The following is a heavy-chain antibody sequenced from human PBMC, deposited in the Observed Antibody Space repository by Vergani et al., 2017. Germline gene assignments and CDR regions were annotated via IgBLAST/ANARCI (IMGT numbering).Heavy chain of an antibody. Sequence: QLQLQESGPRLVKPSETLPLTCSLPGMSISNNNYYWGWIRQPPGKGLEWIGSIYDSRNNNYSPSLKSRVSISVDTSKNKFSLNLTSVTAAVTAVYYCARHFRXLARNDVFDIWGHGTLVTVSS. CDR2: IYDSRNN. CDR1: GMSISNNNYY. J-gene: IGHJ3*02. D-gene: IGHD1-14*01. CDR3: ARHFRXLARNDVFDI. V-gene: IGHV4-39*01.